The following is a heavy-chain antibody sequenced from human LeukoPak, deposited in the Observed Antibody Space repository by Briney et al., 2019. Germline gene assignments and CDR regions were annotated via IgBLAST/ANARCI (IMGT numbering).Heavy chain of an antibody. CDR2: ISGSGGST. Sequence: GGSLRLSCAASGFTFSSYAMSWVRQAPGKGLEWVSAISGSGGSTYYADSVKGRFTISRDNSKSTLYPQMNSLRAEDTAVYYCAKDPRPVVVVAASWFDPWGQGTLVTVSS. CDR3: AKDPRPVVVVAASWFDP. CDR1: GFTFSSYA. J-gene: IGHJ5*02. D-gene: IGHD2-15*01. V-gene: IGHV3-23*01.